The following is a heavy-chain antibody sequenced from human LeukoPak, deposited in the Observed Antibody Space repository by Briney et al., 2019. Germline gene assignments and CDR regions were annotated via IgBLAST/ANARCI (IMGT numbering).Heavy chain of an antibody. CDR3: ARQSDGGSDLSPDY. J-gene: IGHJ4*01. V-gene: IGHV4-38-2*01. Sequence: SGTLSLTCAVSGYSISSGYYWGWIRQPPGKGLDWIGSISHSGSTYYNRSLKSRVTILVDQSKNQFSLKLNSVTAADRAVFYCARQSDGGSDLSPDYWGQKTLVTVSS. CDR1: GYSISSGYY. D-gene: IGHD4-23*01. CDR2: ISHSGST.